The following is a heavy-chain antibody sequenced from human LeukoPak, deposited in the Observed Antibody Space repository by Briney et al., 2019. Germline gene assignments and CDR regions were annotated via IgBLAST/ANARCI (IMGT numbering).Heavy chain of an antibody. Sequence: ASVKVSCKASGYTFTSYDINWVRQATGQGLEWMGWMNPNSGNTGYAQKFQGRVTMTRNTSISTAYMELSSLRSEDTAVYYCATVAAAGRRDAFDIWGQGTMVTVSS. V-gene: IGHV1-8*01. CDR2: MNPNSGNT. CDR1: GYTFTSYD. CDR3: ATVAAAGRRDAFDI. D-gene: IGHD6-13*01. J-gene: IGHJ3*02.